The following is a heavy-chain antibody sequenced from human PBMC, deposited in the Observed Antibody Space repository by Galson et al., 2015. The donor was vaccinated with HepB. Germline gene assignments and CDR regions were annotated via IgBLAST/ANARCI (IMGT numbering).Heavy chain of an antibody. CDR3: ARDFDDSSGYYVDY. CDR2: INPNSGGT. J-gene: IGHJ4*02. D-gene: IGHD3-22*01. V-gene: IGHV1-2*02. Sequence: SVKVSCKASGYTFTGYYMHWVRQAPGQGLEWMGWINPNSGGTNYAQKFQGRVTMTRDTSISTAYMELSRLRSDDTAVYYCARDFDDSSGYYVDYWGQGTLVTVSS. CDR1: GYTFTGYY.